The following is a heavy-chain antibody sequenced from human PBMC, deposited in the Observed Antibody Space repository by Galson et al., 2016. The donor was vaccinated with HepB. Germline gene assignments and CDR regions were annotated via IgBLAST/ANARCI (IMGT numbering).Heavy chain of an antibody. Sequence: QSGAEVKKTGESLKISCKASGYTFTNYWIGWVRQLPGKGLEWMGSIYPGDSDTRYSPSFQGQVTMSADTSNTTAYLQWSSLKATDTAMYYCARRERGCSGGSCIPYYFDSWGQGTLVTVSS. V-gene: IGHV5-51*01. J-gene: IGHJ4*02. CDR2: IYPGDSDT. CDR3: ARRERGCSGGSCIPYYFDS. D-gene: IGHD2-15*01. CDR1: GYTFTNYW.